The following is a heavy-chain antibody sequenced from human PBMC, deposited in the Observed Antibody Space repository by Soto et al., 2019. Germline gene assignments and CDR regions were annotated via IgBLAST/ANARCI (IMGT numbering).Heavy chain of an antibody. CDR1: GYTFTSYF. V-gene: IGHV1-46*01. Sequence: QVQLVQSGAEVKKPGASVKVSCKASGYTFTSYFMHWVRQAPGHGLEWMGIINPSGGSTSHAQKFQGRVTMTRDTSTSTVYMDLSSLRFEDTAVYYCARGGKFGELSELDYWGQGTLVTVSS. D-gene: IGHD3-10*01. CDR3: ARGGKFGELSELDY. CDR2: INPSGGST. J-gene: IGHJ4*02.